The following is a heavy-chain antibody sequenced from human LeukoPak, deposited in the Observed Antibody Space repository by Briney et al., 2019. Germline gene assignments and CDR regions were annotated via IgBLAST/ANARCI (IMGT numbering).Heavy chain of an antibody. D-gene: IGHD3-22*01. CDR3: ARLYDSSGYWDYYGMDV. CDR2: IYYSGST. J-gene: IGHJ6*02. Sequence: SETLSLTCTVSGGSISSYYWSWLRQPPGKGLEWIGYIYYSGSTNYNPSLKRRVTISVDTYKNQFSLKLSSVTAADTAVYYCARLYDSSGYWDYYGMDVWGQGTTVTVSS. V-gene: IGHV4-59*08. CDR1: GGSISSYY.